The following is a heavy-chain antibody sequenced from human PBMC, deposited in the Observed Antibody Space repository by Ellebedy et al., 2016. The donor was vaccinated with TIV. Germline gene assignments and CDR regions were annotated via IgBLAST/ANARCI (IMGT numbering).Heavy chain of an antibody. CDR2: INPSGGST. CDR1: GYTFTSYG. Sequence: ASVKVSCKASGYTFTSYGIGWVRQAPGQGLEWMGIINPSGGSTSYAPKFQGWVTMTRDTSISTAYMELSRLRSDDTAVYYCARAVPGHAFDIWGQGTMVTVSS. J-gene: IGHJ3*02. V-gene: IGHV1-46*01. CDR3: ARAVPGHAFDI.